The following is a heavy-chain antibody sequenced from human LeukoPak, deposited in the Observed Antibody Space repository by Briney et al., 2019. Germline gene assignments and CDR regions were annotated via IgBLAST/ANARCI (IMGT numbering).Heavy chain of an antibody. D-gene: IGHD3-22*01. J-gene: IGHJ4*02. V-gene: IGHV4-30-2*01. CDR1: GGSISSGGYS. CDR2: IYHSGST. Sequence: SQTLSLTCAVSGGSISSGGYSWSWIRQPPGKGLEWIGYIYHSGSTNYNPSLKSRVTISVDKSKNQFSLKLSSVTAADTAVYYCARGGNIYGYYEGWGQGTLVTVSS. CDR3: ARGGNIYGYYEG.